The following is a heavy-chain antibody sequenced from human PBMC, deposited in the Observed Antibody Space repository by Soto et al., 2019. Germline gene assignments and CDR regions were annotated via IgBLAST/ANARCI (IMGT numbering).Heavy chain of an antibody. D-gene: IGHD6-13*01. J-gene: IGHJ6*02. V-gene: IGHV3-49*04. Sequence: GGSLRLSCTASGFTFGDYALSWVRQAPGKGLEWVSFIRSKAYGGTTEYAASVKGRFTISRDDSKSIAYLQMNSLKTEDTAVYYCTGGYTVWSQGTTVTVSS. CDR2: IRSKAYGGTT. CDR1: GFTFGDYA. CDR3: TGGYTV.